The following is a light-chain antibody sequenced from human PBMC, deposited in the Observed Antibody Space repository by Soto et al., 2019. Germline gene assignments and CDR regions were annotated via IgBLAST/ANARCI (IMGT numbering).Light chain of an antibody. Sequence: IVLTQSPGTLSLSPGERATLSGRASQSVSSSYLAWYQQKPGQAPRILIYGASSRATGIPDRFSGSGSGTDFTLTISRLEPEDFAVYYCHQYGSSPRYTFGQGTKLEIK. J-gene: IGKJ2*01. CDR2: GAS. CDR3: HQYGSSPRYT. CDR1: QSVSSSY. V-gene: IGKV3-20*01.